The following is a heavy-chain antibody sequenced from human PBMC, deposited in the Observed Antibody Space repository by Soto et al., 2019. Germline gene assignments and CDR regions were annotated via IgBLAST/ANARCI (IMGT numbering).Heavy chain of an antibody. V-gene: IGHV4-4*02. Sequence: QVQLQESGPGLVKPSGTLSLTCAVSSGSITSSNWWSWVRQPPGKGLEWIGEVSHSGSTNYIPSLKSRVAISVDKYRKQLSLRLSSVTAADTAVYYCARNRYGGYDFDYWGQGTLVTVSS. CDR3: ARNRYGGYDFDY. D-gene: IGHD5-12*01. CDR1: SGSITSSNW. CDR2: VSHSGST. J-gene: IGHJ4*02.